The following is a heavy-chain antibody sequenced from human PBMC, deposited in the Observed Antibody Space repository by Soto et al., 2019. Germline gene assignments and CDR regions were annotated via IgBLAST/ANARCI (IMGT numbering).Heavy chain of an antibody. V-gene: IGHV3-30-3*01. D-gene: IGHD3-16*01. J-gene: IGHJ4*02. CDR1: GFTFTSYA. CDR2: VSKDGTNK. CDR3: AKVLHHGDLMGEVDW. Sequence: QVQLVESGGGVVQPGRSLRLSCAASGFTFTSYALHWVRQAPGKGLEWVAVVSKDGTNKYYAESVKGRFTTSRDNSKNTLYLRMDGLRTEDTAVYYCAKVLHHGDLMGEVDWWGQGTPVTVSS.